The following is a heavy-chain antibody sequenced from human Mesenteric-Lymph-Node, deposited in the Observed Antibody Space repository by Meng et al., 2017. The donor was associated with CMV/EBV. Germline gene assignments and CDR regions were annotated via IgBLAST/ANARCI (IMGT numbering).Heavy chain of an antibody. CDR1: GFNFDEYA. D-gene: IGHD2-2*01. J-gene: IGHJ6*02. V-gene: IGHV3-9*01. CDR2: ISWNSGNI. Sequence: GGSLRLSCATFGFNFDEYAMHWVRQAPGKGLEWVSGISWNSGNIGYADSVKGRFTISRDNAKHSLFLQMDSLRPEDTALYYCAKEIKSKYCTSSGCSLPSAMDVWGQGTTVTVSS. CDR3: AKEIKSKYCTSSGCSLPSAMDV.